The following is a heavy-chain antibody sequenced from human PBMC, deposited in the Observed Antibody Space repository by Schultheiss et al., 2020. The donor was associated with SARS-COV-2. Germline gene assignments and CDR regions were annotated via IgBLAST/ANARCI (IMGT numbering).Heavy chain of an antibody. CDR1: GFTFSGSA. CDR3: ARDRRGYFDY. Sequence: GGSLRLSCAASGFTFSGSAMHWVRQAPGKGLEWVSSISSSSSYIYYADSVKGRFTISRDNSKNTLYLQMNSLRAEDTAVYYCARDRRGYFDYWGQGTLVTVSS. CDR2: ISSSSSYI. J-gene: IGHJ4*02. V-gene: IGHV3-21*01.